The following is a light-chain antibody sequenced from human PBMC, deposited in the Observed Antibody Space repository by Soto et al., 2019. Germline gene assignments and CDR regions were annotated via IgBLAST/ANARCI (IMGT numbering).Light chain of an antibody. Sequence: QSALSQPASVSGSPGQSITISCTGTSSDVGSSNLVSWYQQYPGKVPKLMIYEGSKRPSGVSNRFSGSESGNTASLTISGLQAEDEADYYCCSYTGSTTYYVFGTGTKLTVL. CDR1: SSDVGSSNL. CDR2: EGS. J-gene: IGLJ1*01. CDR3: CSYTGSTTYYV. V-gene: IGLV2-23*01.